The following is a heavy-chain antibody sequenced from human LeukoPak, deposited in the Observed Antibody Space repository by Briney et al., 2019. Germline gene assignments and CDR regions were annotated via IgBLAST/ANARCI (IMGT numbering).Heavy chain of an antibody. D-gene: IGHD1-14*01. Sequence: GGSLRLSCAASGVTVSSNYMSWVRQAPGKGLEWVSVIYSGGSTYYADSVKGRFTISRDNSKNTLYLQMNSLRAEDTAVYYCAKDSIFRTIDYWGQGTLVTVSS. CDR1: GVTVSSNY. V-gene: IGHV3-53*01. CDR2: IYSGGST. CDR3: AKDSIFRTIDY. J-gene: IGHJ4*02.